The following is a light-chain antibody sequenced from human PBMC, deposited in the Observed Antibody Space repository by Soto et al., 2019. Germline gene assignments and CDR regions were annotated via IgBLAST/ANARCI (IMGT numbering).Light chain of an antibody. CDR3: QQYGRSTIFT. J-gene: IGKJ3*01. Sequence: EIVLTQSPGTLSLSPGERATLSCRASQSVSSNYLAWYQQKPGQAPRLLIYGANKRATGIPDRFSGSVSGADFSLTISRLEPEDFAVYYCQQYGRSTIFTFGPGTKVDI. CDR2: GAN. CDR1: QSVSSNY. V-gene: IGKV3-20*01.